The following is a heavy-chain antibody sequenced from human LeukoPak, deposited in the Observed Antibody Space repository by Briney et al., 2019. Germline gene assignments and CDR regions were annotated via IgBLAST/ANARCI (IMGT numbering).Heavy chain of an antibody. CDR3: AKDPYYYDSSGYVDY. CDR2: ISYDGSNK. Sequence: PGGSLRLSCAASGFTFSSYGMHWVRQAPGKGLEWVAVISYDGSNKYYADSVKGRFTISRDNSKNTLYLQMNSLRAEDTAVYYCAKDPYYYDSSGYVDYWGQGTLVTVSS. CDR1: GFTFSSYG. J-gene: IGHJ4*02. D-gene: IGHD3-22*01. V-gene: IGHV3-30*18.